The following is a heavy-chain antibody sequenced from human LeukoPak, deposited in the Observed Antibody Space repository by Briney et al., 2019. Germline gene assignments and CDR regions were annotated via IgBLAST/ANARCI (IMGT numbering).Heavy chain of an antibody. CDR3: ARGSRTGFDP. CDR1: GYTFTSYD. V-gene: IGHV1-8*01. CDR2: MNPNSGNT. Sequence: ASVKVSCKASGYTFTSYDINWGRQATGQGLEWMGWMNPNSGNTGYAQKFQGRVTLTRNTSISTAYMELSSVRSEDTAVYYCARGSRTGFDPWGQGTLVTVSS. J-gene: IGHJ5*02.